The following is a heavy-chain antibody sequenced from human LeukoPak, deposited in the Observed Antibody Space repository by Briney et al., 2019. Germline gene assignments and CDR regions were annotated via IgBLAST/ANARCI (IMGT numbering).Heavy chain of an antibody. CDR2: VKQDGSEK. Sequence: GGSLRLSCAASGFTFSSYWMSWVRQAPGKGLEWVASVKQDGSEKYSVDSVRGRFTISRDNAKNSLYLQMNSLRPEGTAVYYCARDFTWNLDYWGQGTLVTVSS. D-gene: IGHD1-1*01. CDR1: GFTFSSYW. V-gene: IGHV3-7*01. CDR3: ARDFTWNLDY. J-gene: IGHJ4*02.